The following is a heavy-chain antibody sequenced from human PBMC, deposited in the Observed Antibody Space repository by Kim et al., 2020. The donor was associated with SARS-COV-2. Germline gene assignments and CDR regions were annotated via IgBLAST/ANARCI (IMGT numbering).Heavy chain of an antibody. CDR3: ARIRTSILTGYQN. J-gene: IGHJ4*02. CDR1: GGSISSGGYY. CDR2: IYYSGST. D-gene: IGHD3-9*01. Sequence: SETLSLTCTVSGGSISSGGYYWSWIRQHPGKGLEWIGYIYYSGSTYYNPSLKSRVTISVDTSKNQFSLKLSSVTAADTAVYYCARIRTSILTGYQNWGQGTLVTVSS. V-gene: IGHV4-31*03.